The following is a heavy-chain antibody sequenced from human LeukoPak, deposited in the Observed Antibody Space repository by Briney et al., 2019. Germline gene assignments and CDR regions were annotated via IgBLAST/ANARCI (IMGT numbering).Heavy chain of an antibody. Sequence: GGSLRLSCVTSGFTFTDYAISWFRQAPGKGLEWVGYIRRIPSGGTTDYAASVKGRFTISRDNSKSIAHLQMNSLESEDTAMYYCTRGIGYTYGWSDWGQGTLVTVSS. CDR2: IRRIPSGGTT. V-gene: IGHV3-49*03. D-gene: IGHD5-18*01. CDR1: GFTFTDYA. J-gene: IGHJ4*02. CDR3: TRGIGYTYGWSD.